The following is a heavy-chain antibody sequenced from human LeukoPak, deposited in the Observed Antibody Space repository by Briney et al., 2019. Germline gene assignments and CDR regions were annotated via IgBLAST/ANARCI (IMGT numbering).Heavy chain of an antibody. Sequence: TGGSLRLSCAASGFTFSSYSMNWVRQAPGKGLEWVSSISSSSSYIYYADSVKGRFTISRDNAKNSLYLQMNSLRAEDTAVYYCAKDGRTFSSRSNYMDVWGIGTTVTISS. CDR2: ISSSSSYI. CDR1: GFTFSSYS. V-gene: IGHV3-21*01. D-gene: IGHD6-13*01. J-gene: IGHJ6*03. CDR3: AKDGRTFSSRSNYMDV.